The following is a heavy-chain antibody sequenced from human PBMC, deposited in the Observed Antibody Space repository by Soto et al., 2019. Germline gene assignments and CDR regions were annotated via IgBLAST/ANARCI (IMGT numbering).Heavy chain of an antibody. CDR1: GFNFGNYA. J-gene: IGHJ4*02. CDR2: INWNSDKV. V-gene: IGHV3-9*01. CDR3: AKDKGGTPYYIDS. D-gene: IGHD6-25*01. Sequence: VLLVESGGGLVQPGRSLRLSCAVSGFNFGNYAMHWVRQAPGKGLEWVAAINWNSDKVAYAGSVLGRFTILRGRAKNSLHLQMYDLTTEDTSLYYCAKDKGGTPYYIDSCGQGSLVTVSS.